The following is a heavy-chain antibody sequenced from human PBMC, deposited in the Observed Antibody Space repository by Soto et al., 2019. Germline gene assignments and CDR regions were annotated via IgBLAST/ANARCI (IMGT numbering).Heavy chain of an antibody. Sequence: ASVKVSCKASGYTFTSYGISWVRQAPGQGLEWMGWISAYNGNTNYAQKLQGRVTMTTDTSTSTAYMELRSLRSDDTAVYYCARDLPGWYYYDSSGYFGDAFDIWGQGTMVTVSS. CDR2: ISAYNGNT. V-gene: IGHV1-18*01. CDR3: ARDLPGWYYYDSSGYFGDAFDI. CDR1: GYTFTSYG. J-gene: IGHJ3*02. D-gene: IGHD3-22*01.